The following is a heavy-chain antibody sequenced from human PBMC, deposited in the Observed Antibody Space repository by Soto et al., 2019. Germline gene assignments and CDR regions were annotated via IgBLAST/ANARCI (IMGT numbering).Heavy chain of an antibody. J-gene: IGHJ4*02. V-gene: IGHV1-69*13. CDR2: IIPIFGTA. D-gene: IGHD6-13*01. CDR1: GGTFSSYA. CDR3: ARGWLGTQQLATEFDY. Sequence: ASVKVSCKASGGTFSSYAISWVRQAPGQGLEWMGGIIPIFGTANYAQKFQGRVTITADESTSTAYMELGSLRSEDTAVYYCARGWLGTQQLATEFDYWGQGTLVTVSS.